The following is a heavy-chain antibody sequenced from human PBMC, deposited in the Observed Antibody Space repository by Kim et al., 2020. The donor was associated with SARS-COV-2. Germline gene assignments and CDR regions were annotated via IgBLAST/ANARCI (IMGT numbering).Heavy chain of an antibody. CDR3: ARLWGLGYYYYGMDV. Sequence: SDTLSLTCTVSGGSISSSSYYWGWIRQPPGKGLEWIGSIYYSGSTYYNPSLKSRVTISVDTSKNQFSLKLSSVTAADTAVYYCARLWGLGYYYYGMDVWG. CDR1: GGSISSSSYY. V-gene: IGHV4-39*01. J-gene: IGHJ6*01. D-gene: IGHD3-16*01. CDR2: IYYSGST.